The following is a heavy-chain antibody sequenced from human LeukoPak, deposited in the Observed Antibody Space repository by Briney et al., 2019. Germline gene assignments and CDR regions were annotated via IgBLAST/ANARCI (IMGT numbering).Heavy chain of an antibody. J-gene: IGHJ5*02. CDR3: ARRTGPLKYSSSWYNWFDP. Sequence: SEIRSLTCTGSGGPSSSYYWSWIRQPPGKELEWIGYIYYSGSTNYNPSLKSRVTISVDTSKNQFSLKLSSVTAADTAVYYCARRTGPLKYSSSWYNWFDPWGQGTLVTVSS. CDR1: GGPSSSYY. V-gene: IGHV4-59*01. CDR2: IYYSGST. D-gene: IGHD6-13*01.